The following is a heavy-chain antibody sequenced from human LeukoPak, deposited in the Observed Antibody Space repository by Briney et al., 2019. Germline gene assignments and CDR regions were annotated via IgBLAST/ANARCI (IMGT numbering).Heavy chain of an antibody. CDR2: IIPIFGTA. D-gene: IGHD2-15*01. Sequence: SVKVSCKDTGGTLSSYAISWVRQAPGQGLEWMGGIIPIFGTANYARKFQGRVTITTDESTSTAYMELSSLRSEDTAVYYCARDCSGGSCFDPWGQGTLVTVSS. CDR1: GGTLSSYA. V-gene: IGHV1-69*05. J-gene: IGHJ5*02. CDR3: ARDCSGGSCFDP.